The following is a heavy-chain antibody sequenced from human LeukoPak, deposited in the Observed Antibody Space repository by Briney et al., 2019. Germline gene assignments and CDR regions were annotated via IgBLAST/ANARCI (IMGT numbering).Heavy chain of an antibody. CDR1: GFTFSSYG. V-gene: IGHV3-23*01. CDR2: FIGSGGST. CDR3: AKDCSGGSCYLPAVGATEY. Sequence: GGSLRLSCAASGFTFSSYGMSWVRQAPGKGLEWVSPFIGSGGSTYYADSVKGRFTISRDNSKNTLYLQMNSLRAEDTAVYYCAKDCSGGSCYLPAVGATEYWGQGTLVTVSS. J-gene: IGHJ4*02. D-gene: IGHD2-15*01.